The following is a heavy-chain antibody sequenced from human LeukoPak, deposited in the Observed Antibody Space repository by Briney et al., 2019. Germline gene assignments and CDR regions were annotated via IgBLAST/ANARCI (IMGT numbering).Heavy chain of an antibody. Sequence: PGGSLRLSCAASGFTFKSDWMHWVRQAPGKGLVWVSRTNSDGSSTSYADSVKGRFTVSRDNAKNTVYLQMNSLRAEDTAVYYCARNYYDKYDFWGQGTLVTVSS. CDR1: GFTFKSDW. V-gene: IGHV3-74*01. D-gene: IGHD3-22*01. CDR3: ARNYYDKYDF. CDR2: TNSDGSST. J-gene: IGHJ4*02.